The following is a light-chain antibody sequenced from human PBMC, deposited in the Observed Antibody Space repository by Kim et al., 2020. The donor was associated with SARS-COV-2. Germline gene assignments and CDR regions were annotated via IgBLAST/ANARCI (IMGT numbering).Light chain of an antibody. CDR1: SSDIGGSYNY. Sequence: QSALTQPASVSGSPGQSITISCTGTSSDIGGSYNYVSWYQQHPDKAPKLMIYDVSNRPSGVSNRFSGSKSGNTASLTISGLQAEDEADYYCSSYTSSSTLVVFGGGTQLTVL. CDR3: SSYTSSSTLVV. V-gene: IGLV2-14*03. CDR2: DVS. J-gene: IGLJ2*01.